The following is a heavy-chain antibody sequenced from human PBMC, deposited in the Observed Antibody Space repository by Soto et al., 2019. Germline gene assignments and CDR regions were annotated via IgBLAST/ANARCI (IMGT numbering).Heavy chain of an antibody. Sequence: QVQLQQSGPGLVQPSQTLSLTCAISGDSVSSNSVVWNWIRQSPSRGLEWLGRTYYRSKWYYEYAESVKSRIIINPDTSKNQLSLQLNSVTPEDTGVYYCARLVGNSWIDYWGHGTLVTVSS. CDR1: GDSVSSNSVV. CDR2: TYYRSKWYY. V-gene: IGHV6-1*01. D-gene: IGHD6-13*01. CDR3: ARLVGNSWIDY. J-gene: IGHJ4*01.